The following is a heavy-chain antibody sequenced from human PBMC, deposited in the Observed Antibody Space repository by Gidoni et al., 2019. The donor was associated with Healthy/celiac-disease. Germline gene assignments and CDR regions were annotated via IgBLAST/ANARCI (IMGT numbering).Heavy chain of an antibody. V-gene: IGHV4-38-2*02. Sequence: QVQLQESGPGLVKPSETLSLTCAVSGYSISSGYYWGWIRQPPGKGLEWIGSIYHSGSTYYNPSLKSRVTISVDTSKNQFSLKLSSVTAADTAVYYCARELQSASCCGMDVWGQGTTVTVSS. J-gene: IGHJ6*02. CDR2: IYHSGST. CDR3: ARELQSASCCGMDV. CDR1: GYSISSGYY. D-gene: IGHD4-4*01.